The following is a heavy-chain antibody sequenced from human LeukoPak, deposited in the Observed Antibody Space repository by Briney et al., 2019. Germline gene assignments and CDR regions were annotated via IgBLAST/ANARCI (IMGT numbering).Heavy chain of an antibody. CDR1: GGSISSYY. J-gene: IGHJ4*02. CDR3: ARHSGLRFLEWFPDY. D-gene: IGHD3-3*01. Sequence: PSETLSLTCTVSGGSISSYYWSWIRQPPGKGLEWIGYIYYSGSTNYNPSLKSRVTISVDTSKNQFSLKLSSVTAADTAVYYCARHSGLRFLEWFPDYWGQGTLVTVSS. CDR2: IYYSGST. V-gene: IGHV4-59*08.